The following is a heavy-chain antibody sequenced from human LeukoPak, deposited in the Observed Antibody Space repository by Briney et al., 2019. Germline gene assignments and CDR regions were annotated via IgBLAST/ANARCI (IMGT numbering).Heavy chain of an antibody. D-gene: IGHD2-2*01. J-gene: IGHJ4*02. V-gene: IGHV1-18*01. CDR1: GYTFSNFG. CDR2: ISGNNDNP. Sequence: ASVKVSCKTSGYTFSNFGINWVRQAPGQGLEWMGWISGNNDNPNDGQKFQGRFTVTTDSSTSTAYMELRNLTFDDTAVYYCARDGTSTDDYWGQGTLVTVSS. CDR3: ARDGTSTDDY.